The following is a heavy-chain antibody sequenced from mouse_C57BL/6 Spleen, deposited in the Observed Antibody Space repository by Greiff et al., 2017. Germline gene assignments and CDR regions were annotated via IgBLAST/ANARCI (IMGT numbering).Heavy chain of an antibody. CDR3: ARYYHGVYAMDY. Sequence: VQVVESGTELVKPGASVKLSCKASGYTFTSYWMHWVKQRPGQGLEWIGNINPSNGGTNYNEKFKSKATLTVDKSSSTAYMQLSSLTSEDSAVYYCARYYHGVYAMDYWGQGTSVTVSS. J-gene: IGHJ4*01. V-gene: IGHV1-53*01. D-gene: IGHD1-1*01. CDR2: INPSNGGT. CDR1: GYTFTSYW.